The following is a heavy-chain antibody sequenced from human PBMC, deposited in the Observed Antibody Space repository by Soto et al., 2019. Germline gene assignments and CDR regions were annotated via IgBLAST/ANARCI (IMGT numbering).Heavy chain of an antibody. CDR1: GGTFSSYA. CDR2: IIPIFGTA. V-gene: IGHV1-69*01. D-gene: IGHD3-22*01. J-gene: IGHJ4*02. CDR3: ASPSRDRSVHATFDY. Sequence: QVQLVQSGAEVKKPGSSVKVSCKASGGTFSSYAISWLRQAPGQGLEWMGGIIPIFGTANYAQKFQGRVTITEDHPTGSAYMGLRSLRSEYTAVYYCASPSRDRSVHATFDYWGQGTLVTVSS.